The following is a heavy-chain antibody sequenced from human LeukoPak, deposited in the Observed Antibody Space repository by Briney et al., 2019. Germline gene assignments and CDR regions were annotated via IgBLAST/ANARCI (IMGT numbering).Heavy chain of an antibody. J-gene: IGHJ4*02. Sequence: PGGSLRLSCAASGFTFSSYAMSWVRQAPGKGLEWVSAISGSGGSTYYADSVKGRFTISGDNSKNTLYLQMNSLRAEDTAVYYCAKARWSTYYFDYWGQGTLVTVSS. CDR3: AKARWSTYYFDY. D-gene: IGHD2-15*01. CDR1: GFTFSSYA. V-gene: IGHV3-23*01. CDR2: ISGSGGST.